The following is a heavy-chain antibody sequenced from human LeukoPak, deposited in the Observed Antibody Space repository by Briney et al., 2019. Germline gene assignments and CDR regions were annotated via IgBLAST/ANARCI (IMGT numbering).Heavy chain of an antibody. Sequence: SQTLSLTCTVSGGSISSGGYYWSWIRQHPGKGLEWIGYIYYSGSTYYNPSLKSRVTISVDTSKNQISLKLSSVTAADTAVYYCARVLTYYYDSSGYRENAFDIWGQGTMVTVSS. D-gene: IGHD3-22*01. V-gene: IGHV4-31*03. CDR2: IYYSGST. CDR1: GGSISSGGYY. J-gene: IGHJ3*02. CDR3: ARVLTYYYDSSGYRENAFDI.